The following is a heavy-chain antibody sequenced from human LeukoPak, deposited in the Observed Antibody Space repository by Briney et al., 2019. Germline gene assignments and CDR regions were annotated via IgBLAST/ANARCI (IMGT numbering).Heavy chain of an antibody. V-gene: IGHV3-7*01. Sequence: PGGSLRLSCAASGITFSSYWMSWVRQAPGKGLEWVANIKQDGSEKYYVDSVKGRFTISRDNAKNSLYLQMNSLRAEDTAVYYCARDLDITMIVVAYDAFDIWGQGTMVTVSS. CDR3: ARDLDITMIVVAYDAFDI. J-gene: IGHJ3*02. CDR1: GITFSSYW. D-gene: IGHD3-22*01. CDR2: IKQDGSEK.